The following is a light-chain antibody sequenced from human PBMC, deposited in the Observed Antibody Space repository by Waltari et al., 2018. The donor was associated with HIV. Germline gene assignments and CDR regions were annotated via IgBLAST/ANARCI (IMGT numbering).Light chain of an antibody. CDR3: SSDGGTSAGGSRKFYVI. Sequence: QSALTQPPSASGSPGQSVTIPSTGTSNDLAAPKFSSCSHQHPGKAHRLDISDVNNRPSGVPSRFSGSKSGNTASLTVSGLQAEDEATYYCSSDGGTSAGGSRKFYVIFGGGTKLTVL. J-gene: IGLJ2*01. CDR2: DVN. CDR1: SNDLAAPKF. V-gene: IGLV2-8*01.